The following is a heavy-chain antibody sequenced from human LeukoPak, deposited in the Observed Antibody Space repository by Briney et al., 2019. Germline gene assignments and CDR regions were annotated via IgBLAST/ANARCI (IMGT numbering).Heavy chain of an antibody. CDR1: GFTSSTYS. J-gene: IGHJ6*02. V-gene: IGHV3-48*04. CDR3: ARFGVYTMKTFPPDYGMDV. D-gene: IGHD2-2*02. CDR2: ISIGNSTI. Sequence: GGSLRLSCAASGFTSSTYSMNWVRQAPGKGLEWVSYISIGNSTIFYADSVKGRFTISRDNAKNSLYLHMNSLRAEDMAVYYCARFGVYTMKTFPPDYGMDVWGQGTTVTVSS.